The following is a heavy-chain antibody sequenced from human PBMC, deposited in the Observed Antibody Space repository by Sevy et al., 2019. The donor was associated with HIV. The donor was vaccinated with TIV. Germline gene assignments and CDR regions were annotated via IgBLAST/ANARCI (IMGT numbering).Heavy chain of an antibody. CDR2: MSYDGTNK. Sequence: GGSLRLSCAASGFTFSAYGMHWVRQAPGKGLEWVAVMSYDGTNKYYGDSVKGRFTISRDNSKNTLYLQMNSLRTEDTAVYYCARDLEFYDYGDYGPAFMPDYWGQGTLVTVSS. V-gene: IGHV3-30*03. CDR3: ARDLEFYDYGDYGPAFMPDY. CDR1: GFTFSAYG. J-gene: IGHJ4*02. D-gene: IGHD4-17*01.